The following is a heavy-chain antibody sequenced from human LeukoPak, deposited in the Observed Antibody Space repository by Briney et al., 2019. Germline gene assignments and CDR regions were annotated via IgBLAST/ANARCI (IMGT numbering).Heavy chain of an antibody. CDR1: GFTFSSYA. V-gene: IGHV3-23*01. Sequence: GGSLRLSCAASGFTFSSYAMSWVRQAPGKGLEWVSAISGSGGSTYYADSVKGRFTISRDNSKNTLYLQMNSLRAEDTAVYYCAKDGNWVYYYGMDVWGQGTTVTVSS. J-gene: IGHJ6*02. D-gene: IGHD7-27*01. CDR3: AKDGNWVYYYGMDV. CDR2: ISGSGGST.